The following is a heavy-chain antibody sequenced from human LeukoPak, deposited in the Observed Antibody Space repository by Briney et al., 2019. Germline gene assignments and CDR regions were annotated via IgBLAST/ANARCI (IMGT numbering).Heavy chain of an antibody. J-gene: IGHJ3*02. CDR3: VTLGVGNWNSGDYHDAFDI. D-gene: IGHD1-7*01. Sequence: PGGSLRLSCAASGFSFSNYGMHWVRQAPGKGLEWVAFIRYDGSNKYYADSVKGRFTISRDNSKNTLYLQMNSLRAEDTAVYYCVTLGVGNWNSGDYHDAFDIWGQGTMVTVSS. CDR1: GFSFSNYG. CDR2: IRYDGSNK. V-gene: IGHV3-30*02.